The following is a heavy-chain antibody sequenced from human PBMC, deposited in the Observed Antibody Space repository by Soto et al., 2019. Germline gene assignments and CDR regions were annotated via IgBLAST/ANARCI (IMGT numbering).Heavy chain of an antibody. D-gene: IGHD3-22*01. CDR3: AREADFASSGYVLDY. CDR1: GFTFSGFS. Sequence: GGSLRLSCAASGFTFSGFSMNWVRQAPGKGLEWVSSVTSSPSSMFYADSVKGRSTISRDDAKDSLFLQMNSLRADDTAVYYCAREADFASSGYVLDYWGLGTLVTVSS. J-gene: IGHJ4*02. CDR2: VTSSPSSM. V-gene: IGHV3-21*01.